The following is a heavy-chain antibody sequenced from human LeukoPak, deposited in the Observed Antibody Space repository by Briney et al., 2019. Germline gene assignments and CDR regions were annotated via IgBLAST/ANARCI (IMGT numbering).Heavy chain of an antibody. CDR3: ARGREEWELLLLDY. J-gene: IGHJ4*02. CDR1: GGSVSSHH. Sequence: PSEALSLTCTVSGGSVSSHHWSWIRQPPGKGLEWIGYIYYSGSTYYNPSLKSRVTISVDTSKNQFSLKLSSVTAADTAVYYCARGREEWELLLLDYWGQGTLVTVSS. D-gene: IGHD1-26*01. V-gene: IGHV4-59*08. CDR2: IYYSGST.